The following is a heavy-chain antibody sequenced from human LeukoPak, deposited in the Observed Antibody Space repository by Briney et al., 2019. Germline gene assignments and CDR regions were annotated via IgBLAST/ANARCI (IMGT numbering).Heavy chain of an antibody. CDR2: IKQDGGEK. D-gene: IGHD6-19*01. CDR1: GLTFSSYW. V-gene: IGHV3-7*01. CDR3: ARRIAGTGTGGDFEP. Sequence: GGSLRLSCVASGLTFSSYWMSWVRQAPGKGLEGVANIKQDGGEKYYVDSVKGRFTISRDNAKSSLYLQMNSLRADDTAVYYCARRIAGTGTGGDFEPWGRGTLVTVSS. J-gene: IGHJ2*01.